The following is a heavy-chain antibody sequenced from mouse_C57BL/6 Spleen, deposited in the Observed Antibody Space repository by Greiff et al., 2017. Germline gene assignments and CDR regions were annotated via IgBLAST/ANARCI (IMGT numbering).Heavy chain of an antibody. Sequence: VQLQQPGAELVKPGASVKVSCKASGYTFTSYWMHWVKQRPGQGLEWIGRLHPSDSDTNYNQKFKGKATLTVVKSSSTAYMQLSSLTSEDSAVYYCAIQGSNSYYFDCWGQGTTLTVSS. CDR2: LHPSDSDT. J-gene: IGHJ2*01. CDR3: AIQGSNSYYFDC. CDR1: GYTFTSYW. D-gene: IGHD2-5*01. V-gene: IGHV1-74*01.